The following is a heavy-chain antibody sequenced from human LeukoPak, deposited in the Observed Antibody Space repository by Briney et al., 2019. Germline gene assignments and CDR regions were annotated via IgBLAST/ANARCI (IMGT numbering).Heavy chain of an antibody. CDR1: GGSISSYY. J-gene: IGHJ4*02. V-gene: IGHV4-59*08. D-gene: IGHD5-24*01. CDR2: IYYSGST. Sequence: PSETLSLTCTVSGGSISSYYWSWIRQPPGKGLEWIGYIYYSGSTDYNPSLKSRVTISVDTSKNQFSLKLSSVTAADTAVYYCARGSRDGYNSFDYWGQGTLVTVSS. CDR3: ARGSRDGYNSFDY.